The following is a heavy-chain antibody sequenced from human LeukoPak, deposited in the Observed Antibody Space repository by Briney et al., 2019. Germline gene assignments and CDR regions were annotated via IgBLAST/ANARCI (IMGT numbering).Heavy chain of an antibody. J-gene: IGHJ4*02. CDR1: GGSFSGYY. Sequence: KPSETLSLTCAVNGGSFSGYYWTWIRQPPGKGLEWIGEINHSGRTKCTPSLESRVTISGDTSKKQFSLKLSCVTAADTAVYYCARGPPYDYDSSGYYRFDYWGQGILVTVSA. D-gene: IGHD3-22*01. CDR2: INHSGRT. CDR3: ARGPPYDYDSSGYYRFDY. V-gene: IGHV4-34*01.